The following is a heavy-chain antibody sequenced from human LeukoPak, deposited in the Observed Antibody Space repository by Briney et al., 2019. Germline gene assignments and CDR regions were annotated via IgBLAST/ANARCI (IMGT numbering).Heavy chain of an antibody. CDR3: ARFRGYSGYEVDY. CDR1: GGSFSGYY. Sequence: SETLSLTCAVYGGSFSGYYWSWIPQPPGKGLEGIGEINHSGSTNYNPSLKSRVTIPVDTSKNQFSLKLSSVTAADTAVYYCARFRGYSGYEVDYWGQGTLVTVSS. D-gene: IGHD5-12*01. V-gene: IGHV4-34*01. J-gene: IGHJ4*02. CDR2: INHSGST.